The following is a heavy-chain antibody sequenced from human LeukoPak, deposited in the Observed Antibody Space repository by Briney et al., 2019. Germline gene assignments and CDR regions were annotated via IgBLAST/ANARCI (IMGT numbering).Heavy chain of an antibody. CDR3: ARPHWDSSGYPPYYFDY. CDR2: IYYSGST. Sequence: PSETLSLTCTVSGGSISSSSYYWGWIRQPPGKGLERIGSIYYSGSTYYNPSLKSRVTISVDTSKNQFSLKLSSVTAADTAVYYCARPHWDSSGYPPYYFDYWGQGTLVTVSS. D-gene: IGHD3-22*01. J-gene: IGHJ4*02. CDR1: GGSISSSSYY. V-gene: IGHV4-39*01.